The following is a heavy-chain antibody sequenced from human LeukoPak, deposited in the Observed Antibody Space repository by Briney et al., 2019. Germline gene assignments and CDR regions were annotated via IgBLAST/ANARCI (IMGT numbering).Heavy chain of an antibody. V-gene: IGHV4-61*05. CDR2: IYYSGST. J-gene: IGHJ3*02. CDR1: GGSISSSSYY. Sequence: SETLSLTCTVSGGSISSSSYYWGWIRQPPGKGLEWIGYIYYSGSTNYNPSLKSRVTISVDTSKNQFSLKLSSVTAADTAVYYCARSPRTTGTTRGAFDIWGQGTMVTVSS. CDR3: ARSPRTTGTTRGAFDI. D-gene: IGHD1-1*01.